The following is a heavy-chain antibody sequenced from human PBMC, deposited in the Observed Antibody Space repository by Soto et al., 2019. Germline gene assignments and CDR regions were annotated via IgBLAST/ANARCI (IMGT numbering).Heavy chain of an antibody. CDR2: ISSSGSTI. Sequence: GGSLRLSCAASGFTFSDYYMSWIRQAPGKGLEWVSYISSSGSTIYYADSVKGRFTISRDNAKNSLYLQMNSLRAEDTAVYYCARDFSSGYEIGFDPWGQGTLVTVSS. D-gene: IGHD5-12*01. CDR1: GFTFSDYY. J-gene: IGHJ5*02. V-gene: IGHV3-11*01. CDR3: ARDFSSGYEIGFDP.